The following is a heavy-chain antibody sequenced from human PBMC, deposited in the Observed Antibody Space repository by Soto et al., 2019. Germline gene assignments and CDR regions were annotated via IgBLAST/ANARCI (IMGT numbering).Heavy chain of an antibody. CDR3: ARSLTEGYCTITGCYTRPLYGMDV. CDR1: GYTFSGYY. V-gene: IGHV1-2*02. J-gene: IGHJ6*02. CDR2: INPNSGGT. D-gene: IGHD2-2*02. Sequence: QEQLVQSGAEVKKPGASVKVSCKAFGYTFSGYYIHWLRQAPGQGLEWMGWINPNSGGTNYAQKFRGRVTVTRDTPTSTAYMELSRLTSDDTAVYYCARSLTEGYCTITGCYTRPLYGMDVWGQGTTVTVSS.